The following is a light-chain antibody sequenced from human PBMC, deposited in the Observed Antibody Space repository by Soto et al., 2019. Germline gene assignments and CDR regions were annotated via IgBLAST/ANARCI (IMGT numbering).Light chain of an antibody. Sequence: QSALTQPASVSGSPGQSITISCTGTSSDVGAYNYVSWYQQHPGKAPKLMIYEVSDRPSGVSTRFSGARSGTTAFLTISGPQAEDEADYYCVSYTTSSTLVFGGGTKVTVL. CDR3: VSYTTSSTLV. CDR2: EVS. J-gene: IGLJ2*01. CDR1: SSDVGAYNY. V-gene: IGLV2-14*01.